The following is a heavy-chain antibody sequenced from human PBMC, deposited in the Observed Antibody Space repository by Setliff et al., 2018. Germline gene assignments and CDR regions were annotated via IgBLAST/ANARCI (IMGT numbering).Heavy chain of an antibody. CDR3: AKDKGSYGSESGGMDV. V-gene: IGHV3-23*01. Sequence: PGGSLRLSCAASGFTFSSHAMSWVRQAPGKGLGWVSGISGSGGSTYYRDSVTGRFSISRDNSKNTLYLQMNSLRAEDTALYYCAKDKGSYGSESGGMDVWGKGTTVTVSS. J-gene: IGHJ6*03. CDR2: ISGSGGST. D-gene: IGHD3-10*01. CDR1: GFTFSSHA.